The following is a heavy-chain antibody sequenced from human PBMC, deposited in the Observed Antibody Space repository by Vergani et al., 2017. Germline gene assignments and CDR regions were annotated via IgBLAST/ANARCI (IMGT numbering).Heavy chain of an antibody. D-gene: IGHD4-11*01. J-gene: IGHJ6*03. V-gene: IGHV4-34*01. CDR3: ARVNTETNGHLYYYYYMDV. CDR1: GGSFTSYH. Sequence: QVQLQQWGGGLLKPSETLSLTCVVNGGSFTSYHWTWIRQSPGEGLEWVGDIDHTGRPDYNPSLKSRLTISVDKSRNKFSLTLNSVTATDTAIYFCARVNTETNGHLYYYYYMDVWGQGTAVTVS. CDR2: IDHTGRP.